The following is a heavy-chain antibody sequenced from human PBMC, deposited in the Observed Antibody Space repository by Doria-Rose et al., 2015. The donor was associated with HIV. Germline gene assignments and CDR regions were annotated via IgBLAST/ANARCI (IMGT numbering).Heavy chain of an antibody. CDR3: ARIKSSRWYHKYYFDF. D-gene: IGHD6-13*01. CDR1: GVSLSSPGMG. Sequence: SGPVLVKPTETLTLTCTVSGVSLSSPGMGVSWIRQPPGKALEWLANIFSGDDRSYKTSLKSRLTISRCTSKRQVVLTMTDMDPVDTATYYCARIKSSRWYHKYYFDFWGQGTLAIVSA. CDR2: IFSGDDR. J-gene: IGHJ4*02. V-gene: IGHV2-26*01.